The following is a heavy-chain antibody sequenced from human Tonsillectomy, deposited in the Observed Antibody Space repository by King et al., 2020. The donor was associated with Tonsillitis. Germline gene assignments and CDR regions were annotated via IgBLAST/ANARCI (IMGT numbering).Heavy chain of an antibody. V-gene: IGHV3-33*08. J-gene: IGHJ6*03. D-gene: IGHD6-13*01. CDR2: IWYDGSNK. CDR3: ARGAGSSWPYYYYYMDV. CDR1: GFTFSSYG. Sequence: VQLVESGGGVVQSGRSLRLSCAASGFTFSSYGMHWVRQAPGKGLEWVAVIWYDGSNKYYVDSEKGRFTISRDNPKNTLYLQRNSLRAEDTAVYYFARGAGSSWPYYYYYMDVWGKGTTVTVSS.